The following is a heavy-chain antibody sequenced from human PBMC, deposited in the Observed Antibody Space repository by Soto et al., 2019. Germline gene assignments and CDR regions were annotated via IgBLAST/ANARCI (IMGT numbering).Heavy chain of an antibody. D-gene: IGHD3-10*01. CDR1: GDSVSSNTAS. CDR2: INHSGST. V-gene: IGHV4-34*01. CDR3: ARGRPKIYYGSGSYYHYYGMDV. J-gene: IGHJ6*02. Sequence: SQTLSLTCAISGDSVSSNTASWSWIRQPPGKGLEWIGEINHSGSTNYNPSLKSRVTISVDTSKNQFSLKLSSVTAADTAVYYCARGRPKIYYGSGSYYHYYGMDVWGQGTTVTVSS.